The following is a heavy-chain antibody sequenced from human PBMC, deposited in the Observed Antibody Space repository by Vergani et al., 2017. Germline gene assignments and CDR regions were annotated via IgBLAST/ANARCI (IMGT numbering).Heavy chain of an antibody. CDR1: GYTFTSYG. J-gene: IGHJ6*03. Sequence: QVQLVQSGAEVKKPGASVKVSCKASGYTFTSYGISWVRQAPGQGLEWMGWISAYNGNTNYAQKLQGRVTMTTDTSTSTAYMERRSLRSDDTAVYYCAREFWSGYYTSLPWKVYYYYYMDVWGKGTTVTVSS. V-gene: IGHV1-18*01. CDR2: ISAYNGNT. CDR3: AREFWSGYYTSLPWKVYYYYYMDV. D-gene: IGHD3-3*01.